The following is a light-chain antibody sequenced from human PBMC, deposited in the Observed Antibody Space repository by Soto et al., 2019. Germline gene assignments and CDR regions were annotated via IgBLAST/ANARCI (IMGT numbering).Light chain of an antibody. J-gene: IGLJ1*01. CDR2: EVT. V-gene: IGLV2-8*01. Sequence: QSVLTQPPSPFGSPGQSVTISFTGGSSAIGGYKYVSWYQQRPGKVPRLIIYEVTKRPSGVPDRFSGSKSGNTASLTVSGLQADDEADYYCSSYAGSNNYYLFGPGTKVTIL. CDR3: SSYAGSNNYYL. CDR1: SSAIGGYKY.